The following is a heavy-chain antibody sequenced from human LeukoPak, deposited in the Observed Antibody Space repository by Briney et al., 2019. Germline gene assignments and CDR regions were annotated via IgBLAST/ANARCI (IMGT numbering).Heavy chain of an antibody. D-gene: IGHD3-16*02. J-gene: IGHJ6*02. CDR1: GFTLSSYW. CDR3: ARGVIPTSMRNYYYYGMDV. CDR2: RKQDGSEK. Sequence: PGGSLRLSCAASGFTLSSYWMSWVRQAPGKGLEWVANRKQDGSEKYYVDSVKGRFTISRDNAKNSLFLQRNSLRAEDTAVYYCARGVIPTSMRNYYYYGMDVWGQGTTVTVSS. V-gene: IGHV3-7*04.